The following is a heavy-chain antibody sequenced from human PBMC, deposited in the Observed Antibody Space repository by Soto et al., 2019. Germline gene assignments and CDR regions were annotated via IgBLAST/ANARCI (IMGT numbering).Heavy chain of an antibody. V-gene: IGHV1-18*04. CDR3: ATSYDSGFDP. J-gene: IGHJ5*02. D-gene: IGHD5-12*01. Sequence: QLQLVQSGAEVEGPGASVRVSCKAYGYPFSKYGISWIRQAPGQGLEWMGWIKPDNGDTNYAQKFQGRVTMTTYTSSNTAYMELRSLRSDDTAVYYCATSYDSGFDPWGQGTLVSVSS. CDR1: GYPFSKYG. CDR2: IKPDNGDT.